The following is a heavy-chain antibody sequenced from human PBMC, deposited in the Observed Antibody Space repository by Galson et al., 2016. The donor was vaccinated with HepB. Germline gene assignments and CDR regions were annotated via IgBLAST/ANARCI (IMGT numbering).Heavy chain of an antibody. V-gene: IGHV3-23*01. CDR1: GFVFSNFG. CDR3: AKERLVRRIFDH. J-gene: IGHJ4*02. Sequence: SLRLSCAASGFVFSNFGLSWVRQAPGKGLEWVASIGPRRTTYYSDSVQGRFTISRDNSNNTLYLQMNGLRAEDTAVYYCAKERLVRRIFDHWGQGTLLTVSS. CDR2: SIGPRRTT. D-gene: IGHD1-1*01.